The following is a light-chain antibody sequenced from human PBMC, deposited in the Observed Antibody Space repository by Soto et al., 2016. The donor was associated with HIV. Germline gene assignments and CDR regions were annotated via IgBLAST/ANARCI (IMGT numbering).Light chain of an antibody. Sequence: SYVVTQPPSVSGAPGKTARITCGADNIGSKSVHWYQQKPGQAPVLVIYDDRDRPSGIPEQFSGSNSGNTATLTITSVEAGDEADYYCQVWDSSTDHVIFGGGTRRDRP. CDR3: QVWDSSTDHVI. CDR2: DDR. V-gene: IGLV3-21*04. CDR1: NIGSKS. J-gene: IGLJ2*01.